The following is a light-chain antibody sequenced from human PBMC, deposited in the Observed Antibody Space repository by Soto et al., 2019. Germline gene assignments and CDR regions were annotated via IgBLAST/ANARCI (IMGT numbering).Light chain of an antibody. CDR3: QQYKNWPPWT. CDR2: DAS. J-gene: IGKJ1*01. CDR1: QSVSNN. Sequence: ILMTQSPATLSVSPGERATLSCRASQSVSNNLAWYQQKPGQAPRLLIYDASTRATGIPARFSGSGSGTEFTLTISGLQSEDFAVYSCQQYKNWPPWTFGQGTKVEIK. V-gene: IGKV3-15*01.